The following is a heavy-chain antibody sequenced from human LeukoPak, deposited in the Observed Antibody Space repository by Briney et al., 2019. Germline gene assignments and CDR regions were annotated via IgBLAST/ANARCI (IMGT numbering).Heavy chain of an antibody. J-gene: IGHJ4*02. CDR1: GGSISSYY. CDR2: IYYSGST. D-gene: IGHD3/OR15-3a*01. V-gene: IGHV4-59*01. CDR3: ARSHSVWTSFDY. Sequence: SETLSLTCTVSGGSISSYYWSWIRQPPGKGLEWIGSIYYSGSTNYNPSLKSRVTISVDTSKNQFSLKLSSVTAADTAVYYCARSHSVWTSFDYWGQGTLVTVSS.